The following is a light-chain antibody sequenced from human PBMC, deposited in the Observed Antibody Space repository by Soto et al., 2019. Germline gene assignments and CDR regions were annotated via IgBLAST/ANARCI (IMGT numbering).Light chain of an antibody. J-gene: IGLJ1*01. CDR1: SSDVGLYNY. CDR2: EVS. CDR3: ISYTTSSTSYV. Sequence: QSALTQPASVSGSPGQSITISCTGTSSDVGLYNYVSWYQQYPGKATKLMIFEVSNRPSGVSNRFSGSKSGNTASLTISGLQAEDEADYYCISYTTSSTSYVFGTGTKLTVL. V-gene: IGLV2-14*01.